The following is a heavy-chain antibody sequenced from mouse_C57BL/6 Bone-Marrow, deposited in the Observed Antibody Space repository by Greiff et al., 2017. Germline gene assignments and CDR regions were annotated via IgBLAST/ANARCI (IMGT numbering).Heavy chain of an antibody. V-gene: IGHV1-69*01. CDR3: ARSSYYAMDY. CDR1: GYTFTSYW. CDR2: IDPSDSYT. Sequence: VQLQQPGAELVMPGASVKLSCKASGYTFTSYWMHWVKQRPGQGLEWIGDIDPSDSYTNYNQKFKGKSNLTVDKSSSTAYMQLSSLTSEDSAVYYCARSSYYAMDYWGQGTSVTVSS. D-gene: IGHD1-1*01. J-gene: IGHJ4*01.